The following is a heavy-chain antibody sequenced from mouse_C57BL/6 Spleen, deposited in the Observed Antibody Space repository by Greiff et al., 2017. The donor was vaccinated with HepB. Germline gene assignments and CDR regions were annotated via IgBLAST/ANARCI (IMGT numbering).Heavy chain of an antibody. Sequence: VQLQQSGAELVRPGASVKLSCTASGFNIKDYYMHWVKQRPEQGLEWIGRIDPEDGDTDYAPKFQGKATMTADTSSNTAYLQLSSLTTEDTADYYCTKGSNYVIYFDYWGQGTTLTVSS. CDR3: TKGSNYVIYFDY. D-gene: IGHD2-5*01. CDR2: IDPEDGDT. V-gene: IGHV14-1*01. CDR1: GFNIKDYY. J-gene: IGHJ2*01.